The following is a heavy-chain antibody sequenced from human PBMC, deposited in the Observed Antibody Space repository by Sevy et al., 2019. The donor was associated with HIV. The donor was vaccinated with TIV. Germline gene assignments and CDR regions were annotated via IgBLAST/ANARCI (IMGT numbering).Heavy chain of an antibody. D-gene: IGHD2-2*01. V-gene: IGHV4-38-2*01. CDR1: GYSISSGYY. J-gene: IGHJ5*01. Sequence: SETLSLTCAVSGYSISSGYYWGWIRQPPGKGLEWIGSIYHSGSTYYNPSLKSPVTISVDTSKNQFSLKLSSVTAADTAVYYCARQGNIVVVPAAGGGWFDPWGQGTLVTVSS. CDR3: ARQGNIVVVPAAGGGWFDP. CDR2: IYHSGST.